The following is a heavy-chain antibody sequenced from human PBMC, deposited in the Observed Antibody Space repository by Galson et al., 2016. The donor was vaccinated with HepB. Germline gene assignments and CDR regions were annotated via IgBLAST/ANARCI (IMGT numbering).Heavy chain of an antibody. D-gene: IGHD6-19*01. CDR2: VPYSGSA. CDR1: GGSISNYY. V-gene: IGHV4-59*08. Sequence: TLSLTCSVSGGSISNYYCSWIRQSPGKGLEWIGYVPYSGSAKYNPSLKSRATISVDTSNNQFSLRLSSVTVADTAVYYCAGGWQFDYWGQGTLVTVAS. J-gene: IGHJ4*02. CDR3: AGGWQFDY.